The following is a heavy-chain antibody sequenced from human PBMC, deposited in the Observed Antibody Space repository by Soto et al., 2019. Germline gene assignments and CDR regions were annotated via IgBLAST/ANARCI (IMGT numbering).Heavy chain of an antibody. Sequence: SQTLSLTCVISGDSVSGNSAAGNCISHSRSRCLEWLGRTYYRSKWYNDYAVSVKSRITINPDTSKNQFSLQLNSVTPEDTAVYYCARGESIAVAGDYYYYGMDVWGQGTTVTVSS. CDR3: ARGESIAVAGDYYYYGMDV. V-gene: IGHV6-1*01. D-gene: IGHD6-19*01. CDR2: TYYRSKWYN. J-gene: IGHJ6*02. CDR1: GDSVSGNSAA.